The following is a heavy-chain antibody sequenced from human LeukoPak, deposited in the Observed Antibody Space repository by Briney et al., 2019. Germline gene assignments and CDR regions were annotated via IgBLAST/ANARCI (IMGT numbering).Heavy chain of an antibody. D-gene: IGHD2-15*01. CDR3: ARDMASGGSSDPRTPLDY. CDR1: GFTFSSYP. Sequence: PGGSLRLSCAAPGFTFSSYPMHWVRQAPGKGLEYVSAISSNGGSTYYANSVKGRFTISRDNSKNTLYLQMGSLRAEDMAVYYCARDMASGGSSDPRTPLDYWGQGTLVTVSS. CDR2: ISSNGGST. V-gene: IGHV3-64*01. J-gene: IGHJ4*02.